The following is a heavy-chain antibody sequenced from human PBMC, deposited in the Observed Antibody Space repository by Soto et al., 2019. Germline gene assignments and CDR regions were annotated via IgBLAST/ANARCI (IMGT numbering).Heavy chain of an antibody. J-gene: IGHJ6*02. D-gene: IGHD3-3*01. CDR2: INHSGST. V-gene: IGHV4-34*01. CDR3: ARARIFGVVITKYYYYGMDV. Sequence: SETLSLTCAVYGGSFSGYYWSWIRQPPGKGLEWIGEINHSGSTNYNPSLKTRVTISVDTSKNQLSLKLSSVTAADTAVYYCARARIFGVVITKYYYYGMDVWGQGTTVTVSS. CDR1: GGSFSGYY.